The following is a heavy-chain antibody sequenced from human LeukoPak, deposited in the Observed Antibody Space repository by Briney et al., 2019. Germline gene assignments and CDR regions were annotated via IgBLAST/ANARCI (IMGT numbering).Heavy chain of an antibody. CDR3: ARHLRSGMEDWLDP. CDR2: IYPGDSDT. V-gene: IGHV5-51*01. J-gene: IGHJ5*02. D-gene: IGHD1-26*01. CDR1: GSSFTSYW. Sequence: GEALKISCKGSGSSFTSYWIGWVRPMPGKGLEWMGMIYPGDSDTRLRPSFQGQVTISADKSISTAYLQWSSLKASDTAMYYCARHLRSGMEDWLDPWGQGTLVTVSS.